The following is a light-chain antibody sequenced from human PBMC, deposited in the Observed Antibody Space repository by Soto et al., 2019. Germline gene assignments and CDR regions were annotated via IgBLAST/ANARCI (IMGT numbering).Light chain of an antibody. J-gene: IGLJ1*01. V-gene: IGLV1-40*01. CDR1: SSNIGAGYD. CDR3: QSYDSSLSGV. Sequence: QSVLTQPPSVSGAPGQRVTISCTGSSSNIGAGYDVHWYQQFPGTAPKLLIYGNSNRPSGVPDRFSGSKSGTSASLAITGLQAEDEADYYCQSYDSSLSGVFGSRTKVTVL. CDR2: GNS.